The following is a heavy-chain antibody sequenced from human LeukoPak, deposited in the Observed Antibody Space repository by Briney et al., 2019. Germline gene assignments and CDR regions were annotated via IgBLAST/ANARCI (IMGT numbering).Heavy chain of an antibody. V-gene: IGHV4-39*07. CDR1: GGSISSTSYY. CDR2: IYYSGST. CDR3: ARENWEYYFDY. J-gene: IGHJ4*02. D-gene: IGHD7-27*01. Sequence: SETLSLTCTVSGGSISSTSYYWGWIRQPPGKGLEWIWNIYYSGSTYYNPSLKSRVTMSVDTSKNQFSLKLSSVTAADTAVYYCARENWEYYFDYWGQGTLVTVSS.